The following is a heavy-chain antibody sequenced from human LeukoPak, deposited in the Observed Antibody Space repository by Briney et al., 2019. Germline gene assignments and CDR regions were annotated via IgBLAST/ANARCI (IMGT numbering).Heavy chain of an antibody. CDR1: GYTFTSYG. D-gene: IGHD2-2*01. Sequence: ASVKVSCKASGYTFTSYGISWVRQAPGQGLEWMGWISAYNGNTNYAQKLQGRVTMTTDTSTSTAYMELRSLGSDDTAVYYCARVGPWGVVPAAIVKYGMDVWGQGTTVTVSS. CDR2: ISAYNGNT. J-gene: IGHJ6*02. CDR3: ARVGPWGVVPAAIVKYGMDV. V-gene: IGHV1-18*01.